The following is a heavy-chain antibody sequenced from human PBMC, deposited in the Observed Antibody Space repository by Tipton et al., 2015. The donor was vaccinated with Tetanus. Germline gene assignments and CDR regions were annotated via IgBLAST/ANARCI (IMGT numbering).Heavy chain of an antibody. CDR1: GFTFTSYT. CDR2: ISSSSRYI. CDR3: ARDAYGSGSYFDL. D-gene: IGHD3-10*01. Sequence: SLRLSCAASGFTFTSYTMNWVRQAPGKGLEWVSSISSSSRYIYYADSVKGRFTISRDNAKNSLHLQMSALRAEDTAVYYCARDAYGSGSYFDLWGLGTLVTVSS. V-gene: IGHV3-21*04. J-gene: IGHJ4*02.